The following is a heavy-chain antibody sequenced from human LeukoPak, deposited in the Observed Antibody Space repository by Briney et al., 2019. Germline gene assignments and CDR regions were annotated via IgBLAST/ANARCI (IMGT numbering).Heavy chain of an antibody. CDR1: GYTFSSYY. Sequence: ASVKVSCKASGYTFSSYYMHWVRQAPGQGLEWMGIINPSGAITTYAQKFQGRVTLTRDTSTSTVYMELSGLRSEDTAVYYCARGYCTNGLCRLFDYWGQGTLVTVSS. CDR3: ARGYCTNGLCRLFDY. CDR2: INPSGAIT. J-gene: IGHJ4*02. V-gene: IGHV1-46*01. D-gene: IGHD2-8*01.